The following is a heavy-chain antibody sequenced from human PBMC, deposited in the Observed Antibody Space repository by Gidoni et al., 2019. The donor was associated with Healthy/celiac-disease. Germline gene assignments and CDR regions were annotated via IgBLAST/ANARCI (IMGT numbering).Heavy chain of an antibody. CDR3: ARGGIQLWGLFDY. J-gene: IGHJ4*02. CDR2: IKQDGSEK. CDR1: GFTFSSYW. Sequence: EVQLVESGGGLVQPGGSLRLSCAASGFTFSSYWMSWVRQAPGKGLGWVANIKQDGSEKYYVDSVKGRFTISRDNAKNSLYLQMNSLRAEDTAVYYCARGGIQLWGLFDYWGQGTLVTVSS. D-gene: IGHD5-18*01. V-gene: IGHV3-7*04.